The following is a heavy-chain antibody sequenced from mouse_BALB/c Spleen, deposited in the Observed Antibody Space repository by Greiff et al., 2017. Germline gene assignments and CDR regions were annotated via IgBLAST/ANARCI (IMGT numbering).Heavy chain of an antibody. CDR1: GYTFTSYY. CDR3: TRGTITTWRAMDY. CDR2: ISPSNGGT. Sequence: QVQLQQPGAELVKPGASVKLSCKASGYTFTSYYMYWVKQRPGQGLEWIGGISPSNGGTNFNEKFKSKATLTVDKSSSTAYMQLSSLTSEDSAVYYCTRGTITTWRAMDYWGQGTSVTVSS. V-gene: IGHV1S81*02. D-gene: IGHD2-4*01. J-gene: IGHJ4*01.